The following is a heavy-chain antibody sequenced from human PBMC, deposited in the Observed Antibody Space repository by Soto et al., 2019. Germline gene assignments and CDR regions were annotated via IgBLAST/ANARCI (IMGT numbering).Heavy chain of an antibody. V-gene: IGHV3-9*01. Sequence: EAQLVESGGGLVQPGRSLRLSCVASGFTFDDYAIHWVRQAPGTGLEWVSGISCNGAATGYADSVKGRFTISRDNAKNSLYLQMSSLRTEDTAIYYCANLPLYGSGFDCWGQGTLVTVSS. J-gene: IGHJ4*02. D-gene: IGHD3-10*01. CDR3: ANLPLYGSGFDC. CDR1: GFTFDDYA. CDR2: ISCNGAAT.